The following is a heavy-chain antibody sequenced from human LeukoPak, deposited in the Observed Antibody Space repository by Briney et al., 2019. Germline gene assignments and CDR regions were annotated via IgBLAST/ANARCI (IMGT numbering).Heavy chain of an antibody. V-gene: IGHV3-23*01. J-gene: IGHJ4*02. CDR2: ISGSGDIT. CDR3: AKCPHFDSLSCYYFDN. Sequence: PGGSLRLSCAASAFTFSNYAMSWVRQAPGKGLEWVSTISGSGDITYYGDSVKGRFTISRDNSKNTLYLQMNSLRADDTAVYYCAKCPHFDSLSCYYFDNWGQGTLVTVSS. CDR1: AFTFSNYA. D-gene: IGHD3-9*01.